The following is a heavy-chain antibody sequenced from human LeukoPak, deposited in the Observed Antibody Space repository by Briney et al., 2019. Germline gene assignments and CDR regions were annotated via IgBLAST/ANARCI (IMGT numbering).Heavy chain of an antibody. V-gene: IGHV3-11*04. CDR2: ISSSGSTI. CDR1: GFAFSIYA. J-gene: IGHJ4*02. D-gene: IGHD6-19*01. CDR3: ARVFRSSGWRHFDY. Sequence: GGSLRLSCAASGFAFSIYAMSWIRQAPGKGLEWVSYISSSGSTIYYADSVKGRFTISRDNAKNSLYLQMNSLRAEDTAVYYCARVFRSSGWRHFDYWGQGTLVTVSS.